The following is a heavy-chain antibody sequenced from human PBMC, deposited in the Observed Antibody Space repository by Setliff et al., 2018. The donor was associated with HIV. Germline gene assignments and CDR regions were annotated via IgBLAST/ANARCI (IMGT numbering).Heavy chain of an antibody. CDR2: INTDTGNP. CDR3: ARGPPSQVDY. Sequence: ASVKVSCKASGYKFTGHHIQWMRQAPGQGLEWMGWINTDTGNPTYAQGFTGRFVFSLDTSVNTAYLQISSLKTEDSAVYYCARGPPSQVDYWGQGTLVTVSS. V-gene: IGHV7-4-1*02. CDR1: GYKFTGHH. J-gene: IGHJ4*02.